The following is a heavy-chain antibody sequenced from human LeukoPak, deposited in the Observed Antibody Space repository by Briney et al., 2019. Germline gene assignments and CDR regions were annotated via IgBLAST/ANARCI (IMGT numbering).Heavy chain of an antibody. Sequence: GGSLRLSCAASGFTFSSYSMNWVRQAPGKGLEWVSSISSSSSYIYYADSVKGRFTISRDNAKNSLYLQMNSLRAEDTAVYYCAKPSDNGQWLGLFDYWGQGTLVTVSS. V-gene: IGHV3-21*01. J-gene: IGHJ4*02. D-gene: IGHD6-19*01. CDR2: ISSSSSYI. CDR1: GFTFSSYS. CDR3: AKPSDNGQWLGLFDY.